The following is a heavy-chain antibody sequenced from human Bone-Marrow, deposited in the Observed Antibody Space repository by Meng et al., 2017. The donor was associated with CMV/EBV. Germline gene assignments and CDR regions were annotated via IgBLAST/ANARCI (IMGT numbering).Heavy chain of an antibody. J-gene: IGHJ4*02. CDR3: ARHVAARPDY. V-gene: IGHV4-39*01. CDR2: IYYSGST. D-gene: IGHD6-6*01. CDR1: GDSVSSSSYY. Sequence: SETLSLTCTVSGDSVSSSSYYWGWIRQPPGKGLEWIGTIYYSGSTYYNPSLKSRVTISVDTSKNQFSPKLNSVTAADTAIYYCARHVAARPDYWGQGILVPVAS.